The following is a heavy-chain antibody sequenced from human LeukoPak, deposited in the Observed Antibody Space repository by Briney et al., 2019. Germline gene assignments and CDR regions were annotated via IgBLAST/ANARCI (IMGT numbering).Heavy chain of an antibody. V-gene: IGHV4-38-2*01. J-gene: IGHJ6*03. D-gene: IGHD2-2*02. Sequence: PPETLSLTCAVSGYSISSGYYWGWIRQPPGKGLEWIGSIYHSGSTYYNPSLKSRVTISVDTSKNQFSLKLSSVTAADTAVYYCARLGGYCSSTSCYRNYYYYMDVWGKGTTVTVSS. CDR3: ARLGGYCSSTSCYRNYYYYMDV. CDR2: IYHSGST. CDR1: GYSISSGYY.